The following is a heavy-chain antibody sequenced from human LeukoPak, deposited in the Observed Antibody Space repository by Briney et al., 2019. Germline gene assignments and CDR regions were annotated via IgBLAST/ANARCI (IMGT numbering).Heavy chain of an antibody. CDR1: GFTFSSYG. D-gene: IGHD1-26*01. V-gene: IGHV3-33*01. J-gene: IGHJ4*02. Sequence: PGGSLRLSCAASGFTFSSYGMHWVRQAPGKGLEWVAVIWYDGSNKYYADSVKGRFTISRDNSKNTLYLQMNSLRAEDTAVYYCARDLSVGATHFDYWGQGTLVTVSS. CDR2: IWYDGSNK. CDR3: ARDLSVGATHFDY.